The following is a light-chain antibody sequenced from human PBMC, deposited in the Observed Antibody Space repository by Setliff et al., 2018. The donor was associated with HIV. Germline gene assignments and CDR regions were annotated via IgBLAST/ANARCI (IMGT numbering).Light chain of an antibody. CDR3: CSYAGSSTYV. CDR1: SSDVGSYNL. Sequence: QSALTQPASVSGSPGQSIIMSCTGTSSDVGSYNLVSWYQQHPGKAPKLMLYEVNKRPSGVSNRFSGSKSGNTASLTISGLQAEDEADYYCCSYAGSSTYVFGTGTKVTVL. J-gene: IGLJ1*01. CDR2: EVN. V-gene: IGLV2-23*02.